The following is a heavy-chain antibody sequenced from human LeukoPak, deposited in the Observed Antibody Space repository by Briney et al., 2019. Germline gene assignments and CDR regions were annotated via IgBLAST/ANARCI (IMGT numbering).Heavy chain of an antibody. J-gene: IGHJ4*02. Sequence: GGSLRLSCEASGFTFSRYWMHWVRQAPGKGLVWVSRIKSDGKTNYADSVKGRFTISRDNSKNTLFLQMDSLRAEDTAFYYCARNYYDSSGYQEATFNYWGQGTLVTVSS. D-gene: IGHD3-22*01. CDR1: GFTFSRYW. CDR3: ARNYYDSSGYQEATFNY. CDR2: IKSDGKT. V-gene: IGHV3-74*01.